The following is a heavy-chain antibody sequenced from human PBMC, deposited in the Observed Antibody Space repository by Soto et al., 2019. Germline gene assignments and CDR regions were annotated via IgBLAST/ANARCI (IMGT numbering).Heavy chain of an antibody. Sequence: SCAASGFTFSNYAMTWGRQAPGKGLEWFSGISGSGGSTYYAGSVKGRFTISRDNAKNSLYLQMNSLRAEDTAVYYCARETNYGDYVGYFQHWGQGTLVTVSS. V-gene: IGHV3-23*01. CDR3: ARETNYGDYVGYFQH. J-gene: IGHJ1*01. D-gene: IGHD4-17*01. CDR2: ISGSGGST. CDR1: GFTFSNYA.